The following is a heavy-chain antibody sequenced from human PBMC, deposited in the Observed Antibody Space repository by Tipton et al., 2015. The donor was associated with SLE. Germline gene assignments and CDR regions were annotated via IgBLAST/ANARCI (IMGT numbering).Heavy chain of an antibody. CDR3: ARGARGNSYGSDEDFDY. CDR1: GVSISVSHW. D-gene: IGHD5-18*01. CDR2: VYHSGST. V-gene: IGHV4-4*02. Sequence: TLSLTCAVSGVSISVSHWWSWVRQSPGKGLEWIGEVYHSGSTNYNPSLNSRVTMSADTSKNQFSLRLSSVTTADTAVYYCARGARGNSYGSDEDFDYWGQGTLVTVSS. J-gene: IGHJ4*02.